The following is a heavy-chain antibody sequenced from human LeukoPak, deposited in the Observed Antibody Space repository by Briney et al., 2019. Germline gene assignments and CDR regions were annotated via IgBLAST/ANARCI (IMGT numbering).Heavy chain of an antibody. CDR2: IRAYNGNT. Sequence: ASVKVSCKASGYTFTSYGISWVRQAPGQGLEWMGWIRAYNGNTNYAQKLQGRVTMTTDTSTSTAYMELRSLRSDDTAVYYCARAAVQYYYDSSGYYPQTWGQGTLVTVSS. V-gene: IGHV1-18*01. CDR1: GYTFTSYG. CDR3: ARAAVQYYYDSSGYYPQT. J-gene: IGHJ5*02. D-gene: IGHD3-22*01.